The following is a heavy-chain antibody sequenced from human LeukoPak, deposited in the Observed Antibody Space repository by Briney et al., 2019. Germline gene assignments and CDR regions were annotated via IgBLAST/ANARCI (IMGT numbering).Heavy chain of an antibody. Sequence: GGSLRLSCVASGFTFTKCAMSWIRQAPGKGLEWVAIITATGDTAYYADSVKGRFTISRDNSRNTVYMQMDSLRAEDTAIYYCAGDRNSDWYSPLDYWGQGSQVTVSS. CDR3: AGDRNSDWYSPLDY. V-gene: IGHV3-23*01. CDR2: ITATGDTA. D-gene: IGHD6-19*01. J-gene: IGHJ4*02. CDR1: GFTFTKCA.